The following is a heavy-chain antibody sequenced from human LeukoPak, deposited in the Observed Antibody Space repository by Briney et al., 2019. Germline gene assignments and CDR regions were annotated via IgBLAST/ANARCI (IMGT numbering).Heavy chain of an antibody. CDR1: GFTFDDYA. CDR2: ISGDGGST. Sequence: GGSLRLSCAASGFTFDDYAMHWVRQAPGEGLEWVSLISGDGGSTYYADSVKGRFTIPRDNSKNSLYLQMNSLRTEDTALYYCAKDGRYGYYYYGMDVWGQGTTVTVSS. J-gene: IGHJ6*02. D-gene: IGHD3-10*01. V-gene: IGHV3-43*02. CDR3: AKDGRYGYYYYGMDV.